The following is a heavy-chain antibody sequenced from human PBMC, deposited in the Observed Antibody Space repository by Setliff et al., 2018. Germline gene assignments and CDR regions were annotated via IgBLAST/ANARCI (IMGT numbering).Heavy chain of an antibody. CDR3: ARVLGIAAAGTEDY. Sequence: GASVKVSCKASGGTFSSYAISWVRQAPGQGLEWMGGINTNTGNPTYAQGFTGRLVFSLDTSVSTAYLQISSLKAEDTAVYYCARVLGIAAAGTEDYWGQGTLVTVSS. CDR1: GGTFSSYA. D-gene: IGHD6-13*01. J-gene: IGHJ4*02. CDR2: INTNTGNP. V-gene: IGHV7-4-1*02.